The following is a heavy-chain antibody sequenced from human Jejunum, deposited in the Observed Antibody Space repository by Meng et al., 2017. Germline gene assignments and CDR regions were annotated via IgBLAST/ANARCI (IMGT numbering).Heavy chain of an antibody. V-gene: IGHV3-15*01. CDR2: IKDKTGGETT. J-gene: IGHJ4*02. CDR3: TTDVPSNRSSEFDY. D-gene: IGHD6-6*01. CDR1: GFTFSKAW. Sequence: EVQLVEAGVGLLQSGGSLRLSCAASGFTFSKAWMSWVRQAPGKGLEWVGLIKDKTGGETTGYAAPVKGRFTVSRDDSKSTLYLQMNSLTTEDTAVYYCTTDVPSNRSSEFDYWGQGTLVTVSS.